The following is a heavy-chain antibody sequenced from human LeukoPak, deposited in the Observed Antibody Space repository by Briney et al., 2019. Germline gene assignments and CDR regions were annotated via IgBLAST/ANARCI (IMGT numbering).Heavy chain of an antibody. V-gene: IGHV3-53*01. CDR3: ARDTPAGDFEY. D-gene: IGHD6-19*01. CDR1: GFIVSTNY. J-gene: IGHJ4*02. Sequence: GGSQRLSCAASGFIVSTNYMIWVRQAPGKGLEWVSVIYSVGGTYYADSVRGRFTTSRDNSKNMLYLQMNSLRAEDTAVYYCARDTPAGDFEYWGQGTLVTVSS. CDR2: IYSVGGT.